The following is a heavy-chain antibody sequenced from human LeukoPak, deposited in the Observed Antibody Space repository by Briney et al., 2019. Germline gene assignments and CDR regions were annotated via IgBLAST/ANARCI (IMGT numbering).Heavy chain of an antibody. CDR3: VRDSDTYGDHTTRRFDY. D-gene: IGHD4-17*01. V-gene: IGHV3-21*01. Sequence: GGSLRLSCAASGFTFSSYWMNWARQAPGKGLEWVSCISDRSNYIYYADSVKGRFTISRDNAKNSLYLELNSLRAEDTAVYHCVRDSDTYGDHTTRRFDYWGQGTLVTVSP. CDR1: GFTFSSYW. J-gene: IGHJ4*02. CDR2: ISDRSNYI.